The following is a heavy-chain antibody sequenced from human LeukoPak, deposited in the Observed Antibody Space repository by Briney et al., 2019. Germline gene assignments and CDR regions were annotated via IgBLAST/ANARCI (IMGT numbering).Heavy chain of an antibody. CDR3: ARGGTSIAARNRFYYYYMDV. J-gene: IGHJ6*03. Sequence: GGSLRLSCAASGFTFSTYGMNWVRQAPGKGLEWVSSISSSGRNIFYADSVTGRFTISRDNANNSLYLQMNSLRAEDTAVYYCARGGTSIAARNRFYYYYMDVWGKGTTVTVSS. CDR2: ISSSGRNI. CDR1: GFTFSTYG. D-gene: IGHD6-6*01. V-gene: IGHV3-21*01.